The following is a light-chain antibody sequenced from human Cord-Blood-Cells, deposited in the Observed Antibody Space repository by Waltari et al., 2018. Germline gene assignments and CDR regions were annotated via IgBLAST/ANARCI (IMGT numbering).Light chain of an antibody. Sequence: DIQMTQSPSSLYASVGDRVTITCRASQSISSYLNWYQLKPGKAPKLLIYAASRLQSGVPSRFSGSGSGTDFTLTISCLQPEDFATYYCQQSYSTPRTFGQGTKVEIK. J-gene: IGKJ1*01. CDR2: AAS. V-gene: IGKV1-39*01. CDR3: QQSYSTPRT. CDR1: QSISSY.